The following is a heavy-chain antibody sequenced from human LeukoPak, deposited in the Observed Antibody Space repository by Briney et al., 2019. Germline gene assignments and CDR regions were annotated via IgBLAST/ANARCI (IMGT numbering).Heavy chain of an antibody. D-gene: IGHD2-2*01. CDR2: IYYSGST. Sequence: KRSETLSLTCTVCGGSISSYYWSWIRQPPGRGLEGIGYIYYSGSTNYNPFRKRRVTISVDTSKNKFFLKLSSVTAADTAVSFCALAPCSRTNCYDLDYFYYYMDVWGKGTTVTVSS. CDR3: ALAPCSRTNCYDLDYFYYYMDV. V-gene: IGHV4-59*12. J-gene: IGHJ6*03. CDR1: GGSISSYY.